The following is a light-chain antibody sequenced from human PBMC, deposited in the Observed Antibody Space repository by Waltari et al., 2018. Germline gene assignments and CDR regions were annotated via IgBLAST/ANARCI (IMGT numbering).Light chain of an antibody. J-gene: IGKJ3*01. Sequence: DIQMTQSPSFLSASVGDRVTITCQASQDITNYLNWYQHKPGRATKLLIYVASTLETGVPSRFSGSGSGTQFTFTISSLQPEDFATYYCQQYDDVPFTFGPGTTVDVK. CDR2: VAS. CDR1: QDITNY. V-gene: IGKV1-33*01. CDR3: QQYDDVPFT.